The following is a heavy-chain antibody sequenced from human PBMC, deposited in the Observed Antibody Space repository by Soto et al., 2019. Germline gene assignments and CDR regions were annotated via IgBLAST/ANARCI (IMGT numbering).Heavy chain of an antibody. CDR1: GLTFSSYG. CDR2: IWYDGSNK. CDR3: ARDGFDWLLSVDFGGFDY. D-gene: IGHD3-9*01. V-gene: IGHV3-33*01. Sequence: QVQLVESGGGVVQPGRSLRLSCAASGLTFSSYGMHWVRQAPGKGLEWVAVIWYDGSNKYYADSVKGRFTISRDNSKNTLYLQMNSLRAEDTAVYYCARDGFDWLLSVDFGGFDYWGQGTLVTVSS. J-gene: IGHJ4*02.